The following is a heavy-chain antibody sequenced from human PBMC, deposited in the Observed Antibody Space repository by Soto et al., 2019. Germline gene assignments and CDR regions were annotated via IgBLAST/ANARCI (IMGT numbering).Heavy chain of an antibody. CDR1: GGSISSGGYY. V-gene: IGHV4-31*03. Sequence: SETLSLTCTVSGGSISSGGYYWSWIRQHPGKGLEWIGYIYYSGSTYYNPSLKSRVTISVDTSKNQFSLKLSSVTAADTAVYYCARDGVVGVAATQFYYYYGMDVWGQGTTVTVSS. J-gene: IGHJ6*02. CDR2: IYYSGST. D-gene: IGHD2-15*01. CDR3: ARDGVVGVAATQFYYYYGMDV.